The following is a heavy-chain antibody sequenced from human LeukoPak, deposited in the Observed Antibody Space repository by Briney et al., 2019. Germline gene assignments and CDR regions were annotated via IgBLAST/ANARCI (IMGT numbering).Heavy chain of an antibody. Sequence: KPSETLSLTCTVSGYSVSSGYYWGWIRQAPGKGLEWIGNIYPGGSTSYYNPSLKSRVTISVDTSKNQFSLKLGSVTAADTAVYYCARDPHCSSGSCLDAFDIWGQGTMVTVSS. CDR1: GYSVSSGYY. V-gene: IGHV4-38-2*02. CDR2: IYPGGSTS. CDR3: ARDPHCSSGSCLDAFDI. J-gene: IGHJ3*02. D-gene: IGHD2-15*01.